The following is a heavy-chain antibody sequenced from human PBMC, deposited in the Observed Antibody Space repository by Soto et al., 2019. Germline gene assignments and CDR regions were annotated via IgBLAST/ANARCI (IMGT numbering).Heavy chain of an antibody. V-gene: IGHV4-61*01. Sequence: QVQLQESGPGLVKPSETLSLTCTVSGGSVSSGSYYWSWIRQPPGKGLEWIGYIYYSGSTNYNPSLQSRVTIAVDPSNNQYSLKLSSVTAADTAVYYCARVLTWELPDAFDYCGQGTLVTVSS. CDR3: ARVLTWELPDAFDY. CDR1: GGSVSSGSYY. D-gene: IGHD1-26*01. J-gene: IGHJ4*02. CDR2: IYYSGST.